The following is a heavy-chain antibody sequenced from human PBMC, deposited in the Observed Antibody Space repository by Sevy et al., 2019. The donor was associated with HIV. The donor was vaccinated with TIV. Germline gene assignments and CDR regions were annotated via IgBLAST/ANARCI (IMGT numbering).Heavy chain of an antibody. Sequence: GGSLRLSCAASGFTFSSYAMHWVRQAPGKGLEWVAVISYDGSNKYYADSVKGRFTISRDNSKNTLYLQMNSLRAEDTALYYCAKTLYGVSINYFDYWGQGTLVTVSS. J-gene: IGHJ4*02. CDR1: GFTFSSYA. CDR2: ISYDGSNK. CDR3: AKTLYGVSINYFDY. D-gene: IGHD4-17*01. V-gene: IGHV3-30-3*01.